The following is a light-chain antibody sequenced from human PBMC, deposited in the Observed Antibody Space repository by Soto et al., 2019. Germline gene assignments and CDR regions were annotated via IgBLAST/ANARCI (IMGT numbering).Light chain of an antibody. V-gene: IGLV3-1*01. CDR3: QAWDSSTADVV. Sequence: SYELTQPPSVSVSPGQTASITCSGDNLGNKYASWYQQKPGQSPVLVIYQDNKRPSGIPERFSGSNSGNTATLTISGTQAMDEYDYYCQAWDSSTADVVFGGGTKLTVL. CDR2: QDN. J-gene: IGLJ2*01. CDR1: NLGNKY.